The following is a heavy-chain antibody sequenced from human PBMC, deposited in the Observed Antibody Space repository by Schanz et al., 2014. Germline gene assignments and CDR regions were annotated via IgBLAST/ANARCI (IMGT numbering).Heavy chain of an antibody. CDR1: GFTFSSYG. D-gene: IGHD3-3*01. V-gene: IGHV3-33*01. J-gene: IGHJ4*02. Sequence: VQLLESGGALEQPGRSLRLSCAASGFTFSSYGMHWVRQAPGKGLEWVAVIWYDGNNKYYADSVKGRFTISRDNSKNILYLQMNSLRAEDTAVYYCAATTILADWGQGTLVAVSS. CDR2: IWYDGNNK. CDR3: AATTILAD.